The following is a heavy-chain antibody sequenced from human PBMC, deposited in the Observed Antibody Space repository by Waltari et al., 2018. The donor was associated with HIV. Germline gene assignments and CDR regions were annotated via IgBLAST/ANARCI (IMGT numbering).Heavy chain of an antibody. Sequence: AASGFTFSNYAMHWVRQAPGKGLEWVAVISYDGSNKYYADSVKGRFTISRDNSKITLYLQMNSLRAEDTAVYYCARDPSGYSYNYVLSPYFDYWGQGTLVTVSS. CDR2: ISYDGSNK. CDR1: GFTFSNYA. D-gene: IGHD5-18*01. J-gene: IGHJ4*02. CDR3: ARDPSGYSYNYVLSPYFDY. V-gene: IGHV3-30*04.